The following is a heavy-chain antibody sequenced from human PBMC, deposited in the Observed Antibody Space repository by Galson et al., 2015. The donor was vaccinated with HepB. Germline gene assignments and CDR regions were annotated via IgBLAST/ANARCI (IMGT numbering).Heavy chain of an antibody. D-gene: IGHD3-3*01. J-gene: IGHJ5*02. CDR2: ISVFNGNT. V-gene: IGHV1-18*01. CDR1: GYTFTRFG. CDR3: ARGGDYPYFSRFDP. Sequence: SVKVSCKASGYTFTRFGISWVRQAPGQGLEWMGWISVFNGNTNYAQKVQGRVTMTTDTSTSTAYMELRSLRSDDTAVYYCARGGDYPYFSRFDPWGQGTLVIVSS.